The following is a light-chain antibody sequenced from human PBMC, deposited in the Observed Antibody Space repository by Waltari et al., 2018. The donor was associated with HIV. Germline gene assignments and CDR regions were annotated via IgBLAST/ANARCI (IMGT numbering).Light chain of an antibody. Sequence: QSVLTQPPSVSAAPGQKVTISCSGSSSNVGKNSVSWYQQLQGTAPKFLSYTNNKRPSGIPDRFSASTSGTSATLGIPGLQTGDEANYYCGTWDVSLGVVIFGGGTKLTVL. CDR1: SSNVGKNS. V-gene: IGLV1-51*01. CDR2: TNN. J-gene: IGLJ2*01. CDR3: GTWDVSLGVVI.